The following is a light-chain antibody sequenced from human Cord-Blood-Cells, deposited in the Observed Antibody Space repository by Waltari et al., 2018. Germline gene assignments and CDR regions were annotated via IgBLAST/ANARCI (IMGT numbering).Light chain of an antibody. CDR2: EGS. V-gene: IGLV2-23*01. CDR3: CSYAGSSTWV. Sequence: QSALTQPASVSGSPGQSITISCTGTSSDVGSYNLVSWYQQHPGKAPKLMISEGSKRPAGVSNRVAGSKSGNTASLTISGLQAEDEADDYCCSYAGSSTWVFGGGTKLTVL. J-gene: IGLJ3*02. CDR1: SSDVGSYNL.